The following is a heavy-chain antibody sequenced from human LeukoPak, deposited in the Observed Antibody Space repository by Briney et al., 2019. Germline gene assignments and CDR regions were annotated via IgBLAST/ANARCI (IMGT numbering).Heavy chain of an antibody. J-gene: IGHJ4*02. D-gene: IGHD5-12*01. V-gene: IGHV3-21*01. Sequence: GGSLRLSCAASGFTFSSYSMNWVRQAPGKGLEWVSSISSSSSYIYYADSVKGRFTLSRDNAKNSLYLQMNSLRAEDTAVYYCARDSGYDDWGSYYFDYWGQGTLVTVSS. CDR2: ISSSSSYI. CDR3: ARDSGYDDWGSYYFDY. CDR1: GFTFSSYS.